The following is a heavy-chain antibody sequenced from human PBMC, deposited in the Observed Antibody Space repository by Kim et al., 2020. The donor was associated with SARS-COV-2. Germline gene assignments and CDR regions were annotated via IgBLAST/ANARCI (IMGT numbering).Heavy chain of an antibody. J-gene: IGHJ3*02. CDR3: ASKFKAVYGFPYDAFDI. Sequence: SVKVSCKASGGTFSSYAISWVRQAPGQGLEWMGGIIPIFGTANYAQKFQGRVTITADESTSTAYMELSSLRSEDTAVYYCASKFKAVYGFPYDAFDIWGQGTMVTVSS. V-gene: IGHV1-69*13. CDR2: IIPIFGTA. D-gene: IGHD3-10*01. CDR1: GGTFSSYA.